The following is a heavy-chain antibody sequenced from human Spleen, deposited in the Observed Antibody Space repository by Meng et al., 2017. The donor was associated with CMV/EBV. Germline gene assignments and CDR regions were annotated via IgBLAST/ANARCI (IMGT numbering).Heavy chain of an antibody. CDR1: GFTFSSYA. Sequence: GGSLRLSCAASGFTFSSYAMSWVRQAPGTGLEWVSTISGSGDRTYYADSVKGRFTISRDNSKNTLYLQMNSLRAEDTALYYCARVDYTSNWETFDFWGQGVLVTVSS. J-gene: IGHJ4*02. V-gene: IGHV3-23*01. CDR2: ISGSGDRT. CDR3: ARVDYTSNWETFDF. D-gene: IGHD6-13*01.